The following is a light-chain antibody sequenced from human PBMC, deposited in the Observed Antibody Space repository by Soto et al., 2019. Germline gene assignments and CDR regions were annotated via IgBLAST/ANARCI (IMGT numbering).Light chain of an antibody. CDR3: SSYAGSNV. Sequence: QSVLTQPPSASGSPGQSVTISCTGTSSDVGGYNYVSWYQQHPGKAPKFMIYEVSKRPSGVPDRFSGSKSGNTASLTVSGLQAEDEADYYCSSYAGSNVFGTGTKVTVL. CDR1: SSDVGGYNY. CDR2: EVS. V-gene: IGLV2-8*01. J-gene: IGLJ1*01.